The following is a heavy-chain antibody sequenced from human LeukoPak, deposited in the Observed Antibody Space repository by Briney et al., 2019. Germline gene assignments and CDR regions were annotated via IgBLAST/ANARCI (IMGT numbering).Heavy chain of an antibody. CDR2: IYYSGTT. CDR3: ARIREGSSWYWPRGSPRQKYNWFDP. V-gene: IGHV4-39*01. D-gene: IGHD6-13*01. CDR1: GGSISNSYYY. Sequence: PSETLSLTCTVSGGSISNSYYYWGWTRQPPGEALEWIGSIYYSGTTYYKPSLKSRVTISVDTSKNQFSLRLSSVTAADTAVYYCARIREGSSWYWPRGSPRQKYNWFDPWGQGTLVTVSS. J-gene: IGHJ5*02.